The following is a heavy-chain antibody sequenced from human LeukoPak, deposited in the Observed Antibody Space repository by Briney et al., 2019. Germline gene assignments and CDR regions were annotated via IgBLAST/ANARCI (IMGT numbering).Heavy chain of an antibody. D-gene: IGHD4-17*01. Sequence: SETLSLTCTVSGNSISSYYWSWIRQPAGKGLEWVGRIYTSGSTNYNPSLKSRVTMSVDTSKNQFSLNLSSVTAADTAVYYCARETTGLARYFDYWGQGTLVTVSS. J-gene: IGHJ4*02. CDR2: IYTSGST. V-gene: IGHV4-4*07. CDR1: GNSISSYY. CDR3: ARETTGLARYFDY.